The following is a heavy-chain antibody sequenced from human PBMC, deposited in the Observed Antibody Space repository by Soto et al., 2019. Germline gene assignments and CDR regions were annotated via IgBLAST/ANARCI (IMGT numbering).Heavy chain of an antibody. Sequence: GGSLRLSCAASGFTFSSYGMTWVRQAPGKWLEWVSFSSATGAGTYYADSVKGRFTISRDNSKNTLYLQMTSLRADDTAVYYCATDRRAGGNYGFYSDLWGQGALVSVSS. CDR1: GFTFSSYG. D-gene: IGHD1-7*01. J-gene: IGHJ5*02. CDR3: ATDRRAGGNYGFYSDL. CDR2: SSATGAGT. V-gene: IGHV3-23*01.